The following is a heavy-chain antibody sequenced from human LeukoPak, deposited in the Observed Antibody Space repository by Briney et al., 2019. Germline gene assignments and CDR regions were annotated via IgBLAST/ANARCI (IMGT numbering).Heavy chain of an antibody. V-gene: IGHV4-31*03. Sequence: PSETLSLTCTVSGGSVSRGGYYWNWIRQHPGKGLEWIGFTSYSEGTYYNPSLMSRITMSVDISQNQFSLKMRDVTAADTAVYFCATADWESFYFDSWGQGALVAVSS. CDR2: TSYSEGT. CDR1: GGSVSRGGYY. CDR3: ATADWESFYFDS. J-gene: IGHJ4*02. D-gene: IGHD1-26*01.